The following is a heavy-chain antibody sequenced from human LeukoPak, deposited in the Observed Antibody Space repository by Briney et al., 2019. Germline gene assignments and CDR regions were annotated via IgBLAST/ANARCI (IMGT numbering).Heavy chain of an antibody. J-gene: IGHJ4*02. Sequence: GGSLRLSCAASGVTFSTYTMSWVRQAPGKGPAWVSGIDSSGTKTTYADSVKGRFTISRDNPRNTLYLQMNSLIAEDTAVYYCAKDETGFLNYFHYWGQGVLVTVSS. CDR3: AKDETGFLNYFHY. CDR2: IDSSGTKT. D-gene: IGHD3-3*01. CDR1: GVTFSTYT. V-gene: IGHV3-23*01.